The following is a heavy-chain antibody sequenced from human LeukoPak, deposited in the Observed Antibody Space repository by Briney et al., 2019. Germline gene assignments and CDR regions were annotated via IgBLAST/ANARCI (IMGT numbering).Heavy chain of an antibody. CDR2: IWYDGSNK. V-gene: IGHV3-33*01. Sequence: PGGSLRLSCAASGFTFSSYGMHWVRLAPGKGLEWVAVIWYDGSNKYYADSVKGRFTISRDNSKNTLYLQMNSLRAEDTAVYCCARGILSLFGPARHLIDYWGQGTLVTVSS. D-gene: IGHD6-6*01. CDR1: GFTFSSYG. CDR3: ARGILSLFGPARHLIDY. J-gene: IGHJ4*02.